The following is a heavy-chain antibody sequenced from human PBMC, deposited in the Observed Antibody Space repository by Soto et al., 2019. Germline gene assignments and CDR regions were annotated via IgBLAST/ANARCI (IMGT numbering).Heavy chain of an antibody. V-gene: IGHV1-24*01. J-gene: IGHJ6*03. D-gene: IGHD6-13*01. CDR3: ATGAAPPPYYYYMDV. CDR1: GYTLTELS. CDR2: FDPEDGET. Sequence: ASVKVSCKVSGYTLTELSMQWVGQAPGKGLEWVGGFDPEDGETIYAPKFQGRVTMTEDTSTDPAYMELSSLRSEDTAVYYCATGAAPPPYYYYMDVWGKGTTVTVSS.